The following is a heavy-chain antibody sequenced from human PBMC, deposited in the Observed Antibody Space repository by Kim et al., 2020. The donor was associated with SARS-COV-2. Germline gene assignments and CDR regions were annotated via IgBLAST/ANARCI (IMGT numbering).Heavy chain of an antibody. J-gene: IGHJ3*02. CDR2: INYSGTT. V-gene: IGHV4-39*01. Sequence: SETLSLTCTVSGGSISASSYFWAWIRQSPGYGLEWIGTINYSGTTYYNPSLKSRVTISIDTSKKQFSLKMSSVTAADTAVYSCARDKGDSRTVGSDAFDIWGQGTFVTVSS. CDR1: GGSISASSYF. D-gene: IGHD2-21*02. CDR3: ARDKGDSRTVGSDAFDI.